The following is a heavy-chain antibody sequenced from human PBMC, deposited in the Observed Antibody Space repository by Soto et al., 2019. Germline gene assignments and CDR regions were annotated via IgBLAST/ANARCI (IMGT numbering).Heavy chain of an antibody. CDR2: ISHRGTA. V-gene: IGHV4-31*03. CDR1: GGSISSGAYY. J-gene: IGHJ5*02. Sequence: SETLSLTCTVSGGSISSGAYYWGWIRQHPGKGLEWIGYISHRGTAYYTPSLKSRVSLSVDPSKSQFSLNVTSLTAADTAVYYCARVSATGTRWFDPWGPGTLVTVSS. D-gene: IGHD6-13*01. CDR3: ARVSATGTRWFDP.